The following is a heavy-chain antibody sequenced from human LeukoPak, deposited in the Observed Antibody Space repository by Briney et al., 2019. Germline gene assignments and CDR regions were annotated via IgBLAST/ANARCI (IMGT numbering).Heavy chain of an antibody. CDR1: GFTVSSNY. CDR2: IYSGGST. Sequence: GGSLRLSCAASGFTVSSNYMSWVRQAPGKGLEWVSVIYSGGSTYYADSVKGRFTISRDNSKNTLYLQMNSLRAEDTAVYYCARGHISATGRFDYWGQGTLVTVSS. D-gene: IGHD6-13*01. J-gene: IGHJ4*02. V-gene: IGHV3-53*01. CDR3: ARGHISATGRFDY.